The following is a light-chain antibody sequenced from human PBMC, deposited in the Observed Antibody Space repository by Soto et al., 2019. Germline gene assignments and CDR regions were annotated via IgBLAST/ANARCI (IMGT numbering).Light chain of an antibody. CDR2: LNSDGSH. CDR1: SGHSSYA. V-gene: IGLV4-69*01. Sequence: QPVLTQSPSASASLGASVKLPCTLSSGHSSYAIAWHQQHPEKGPRYLMRLNSDGSHSKGDGIPDRFSGSSSGAERYLSISSLQSEDEADYYCQTWATGIRVFGGGTKVTVL. J-gene: IGLJ2*01. CDR3: QTWATGIRV.